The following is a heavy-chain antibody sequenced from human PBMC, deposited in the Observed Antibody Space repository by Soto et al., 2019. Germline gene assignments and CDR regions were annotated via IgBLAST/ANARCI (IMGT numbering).Heavy chain of an antibody. CDR2: IYYSGST. Sequence: NPPETLSLTCTVSGGSISSYYWSWIRQPPGKGLEWIGYIYYSGSTNYNPSLKSRVTISVDTSKNQFSLKLSSVTAADTAVYYCARDRGLGYCSGGSCYRNYYYYGMDVWGQGTTVTVSS. D-gene: IGHD2-15*01. V-gene: IGHV4-59*01. J-gene: IGHJ6*02. CDR3: ARDRGLGYCSGGSCYRNYYYYGMDV. CDR1: GGSISSYY.